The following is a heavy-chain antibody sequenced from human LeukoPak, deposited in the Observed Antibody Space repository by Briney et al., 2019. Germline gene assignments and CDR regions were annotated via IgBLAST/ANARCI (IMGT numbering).Heavy chain of an antibody. D-gene: IGHD4-17*01. V-gene: IGHV3-66*01. CDR2: IYSGGST. Sequence: GGSLRLSCAASGFTVSSNYMSWVRQAPGKGLEWVSAIYSGGSTYYADSVKGRFTISRDNSKNTLYLQMNSLRAEDTAVYYCATYVKPTVTTPHRPFDYWGQGTLVTVSS. J-gene: IGHJ4*02. CDR1: GFTVSSNY. CDR3: ATYVKPTVTTPHRPFDY.